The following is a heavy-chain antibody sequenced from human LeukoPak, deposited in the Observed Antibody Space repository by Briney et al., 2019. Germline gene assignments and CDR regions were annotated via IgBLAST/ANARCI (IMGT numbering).Heavy chain of an antibody. CDR2: IYTSGST. CDR3: ARGRYCSGGSCYSRNGYYYYYMDV. D-gene: IGHD2-15*01. Sequence: SETLSLTCTVSGGSISSYYWSWIRQPAGKGLEWIGRIYTSGSTNYNPSLKSRVTMSVDTSKNQFSLKLSSVTAADTAVYYCARGRYCSGGSCYSRNGYYYYYMDVWGKGTTVTVSS. J-gene: IGHJ6*03. V-gene: IGHV4-4*07. CDR1: GGSISSYY.